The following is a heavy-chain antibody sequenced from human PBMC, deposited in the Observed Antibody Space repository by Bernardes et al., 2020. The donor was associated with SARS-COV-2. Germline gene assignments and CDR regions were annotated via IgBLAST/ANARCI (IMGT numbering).Heavy chain of an antibody. V-gene: IGHV3-23*01. CDR3: AKRYCSTTCSSPRYYYYYAMDV. D-gene: IGHD2-2*01. CDR2: ISASGGST. J-gene: IGHJ6*02. CDR1: GFTFSSYA. Sequence: GGSLRLSCAASGFTFSSYAMSWVRQAPGKGLEWVSAISASGGSTYYADSVKGRFTISRDNSKNTLYLQMNSLGAEDTAVYYCAKRYCSTTCSSPRYYYYYAMDVWGQGTTVTVSS.